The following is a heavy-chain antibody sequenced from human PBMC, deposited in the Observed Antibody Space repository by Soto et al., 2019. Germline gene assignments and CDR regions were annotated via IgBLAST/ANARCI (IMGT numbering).Heavy chain of an antibody. J-gene: IGHJ3*02. CDR1: GGSISSYY. D-gene: IGHD4-17*01. CDR2: IYYSGST. V-gene: IGHV4-59*01. CDR3: ARGRNDYGDYDALDI. Sequence: PSETLSLTCTVSGGSISSYYWSWIRQPPGKGLEWIGYIYYSGSTNYNPSLKSRVTISVDTSKNQFSLKLSSVTAADTAVYYCARGRNDYGDYDALDIWGQGTMVTVSS.